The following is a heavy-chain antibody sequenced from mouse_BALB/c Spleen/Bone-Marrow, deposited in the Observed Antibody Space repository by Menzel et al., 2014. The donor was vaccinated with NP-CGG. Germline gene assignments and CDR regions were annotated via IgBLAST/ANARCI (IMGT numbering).Heavy chain of an antibody. Sequence: EVKLLESGPSLVKPSQTLSLTCSVTGDSITSGYWNWIRKFPGNKLEDMGYISYSGSTYYNPSLKSRISITRDTSKNQYYLQLNSVTTEDTATYYCARYEGPSRAMDYWGQGTSVTVSS. CDR2: ISYSGST. J-gene: IGHJ4*01. CDR1: GDSITSGY. CDR3: ARYEGPSRAMDY. V-gene: IGHV3-8*02.